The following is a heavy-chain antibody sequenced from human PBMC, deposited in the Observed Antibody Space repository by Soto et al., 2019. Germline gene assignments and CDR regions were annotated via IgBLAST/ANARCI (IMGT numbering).Heavy chain of an antibody. J-gene: IGHJ6*02. CDR2: MYNTGST. CDR1: GGSISGYY. D-gene: IGHD2-21*02. V-gene: IGHV4-59*01. CDR3: ARDLWGYCGTDCYPLDV. Sequence: PSETLSLTCIVSGGSISGYYWSWLRQPPGKGLEWIGYMYNTGSTVYNPSFKSRVTISVDTSKNQFSLKLNSVTAADTAVYYCARDLWGYCGTDCYPLDVWGQGTTVTAP.